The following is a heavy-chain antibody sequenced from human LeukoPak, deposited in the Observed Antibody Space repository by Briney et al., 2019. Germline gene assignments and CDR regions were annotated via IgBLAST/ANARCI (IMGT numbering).Heavy chain of an antibody. J-gene: IGHJ1*01. D-gene: IGHD3-9*01. V-gene: IGHV4-4*07. CDR3: ARDQSPHYDILTGYYHPGYFQH. Sequence: SSEALSLTCTVSGGSISSYYWSWIRQPAGKGLEWIGRIYTSGSTNYNPSLKSRVTMSVDTSKNQFSLKLSSVTAADTAVYYCARDQSPHYDILTGYYHPGYFQHWGQGTLVTVSS. CDR1: GGSISSYY. CDR2: IYTSGST.